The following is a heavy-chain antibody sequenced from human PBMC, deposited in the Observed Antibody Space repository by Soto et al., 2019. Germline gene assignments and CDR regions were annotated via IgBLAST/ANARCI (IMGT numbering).Heavy chain of an antibody. V-gene: IGHV1-69*06. D-gene: IGHD4-17*01. CDR3: ARDAYGGKARYNWFDP. J-gene: IGHJ5*02. Sequence: QVQLVQSGAEVKKPGSSVKVSCKASGGTFSSYAISWVRQAAGQGLEWMGGIIPIFGTANYAQKFQGRVTITADKSTSTAYMELSSLRSEATAVYYCARDAYGGKARYNWFDPWGQGTLVTVSS. CDR1: GGTFSSYA. CDR2: IIPIFGTA.